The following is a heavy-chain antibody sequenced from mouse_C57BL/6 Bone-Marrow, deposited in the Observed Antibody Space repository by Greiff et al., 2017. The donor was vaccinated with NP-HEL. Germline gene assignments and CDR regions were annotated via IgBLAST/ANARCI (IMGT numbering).Heavy chain of an antibody. CDR2: INPGSGGT. Sequence: VQLVESGAELVRPGTSVKVSCKASGYAFTNYLIEWVKQRPGQGLEWIGVINPGSGGTNYNEKFKGKATLTADKSSSTAYMQLSSLTSEDSAVYFCARPPYYYGSSFAYWGQGTLVTVSA. J-gene: IGHJ3*01. D-gene: IGHD1-1*01. V-gene: IGHV1-54*01. CDR1: GYAFTNYL. CDR3: ARPPYYYGSSFAY.